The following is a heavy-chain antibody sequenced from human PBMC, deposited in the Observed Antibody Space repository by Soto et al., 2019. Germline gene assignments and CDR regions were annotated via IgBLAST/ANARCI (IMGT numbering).Heavy chain of an antibody. CDR3: ARGCPNGVCTTTYYYYSMDV. V-gene: IGHV3-21*01. CDR1: GFTFSSYT. D-gene: IGHD2-8*01. Sequence: EVQLVESGGGLVKPGGSLRLSCADFGFTFSSYTMNWVRQTPGKGLEWVSSISSSSTYIYYADSVKGRFTISRDNAKKSLYLQMNSLRAEDTAVYSCARGCPNGVCTTTYYYYSMDVWGQGTTVTVSS. CDR2: ISSSSTYI. J-gene: IGHJ6*02.